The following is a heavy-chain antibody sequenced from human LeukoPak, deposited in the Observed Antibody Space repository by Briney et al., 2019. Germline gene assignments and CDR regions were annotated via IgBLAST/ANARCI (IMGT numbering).Heavy chain of an antibody. D-gene: IGHD2-2*02. Sequence: ASVKVSCKASGYTFTGYYMHWVRQAPGQGLEWMGRINPNSGGTNYAQKFQGRVTMTRDTSISSAYMELSRLRSDDTAVYYCARLRYPNWFDPWGQGTLVTVSS. V-gene: IGHV1-2*06. J-gene: IGHJ5*02. CDR3: ARLRYPNWFDP. CDR2: INPNSGGT. CDR1: GYTFTGYY.